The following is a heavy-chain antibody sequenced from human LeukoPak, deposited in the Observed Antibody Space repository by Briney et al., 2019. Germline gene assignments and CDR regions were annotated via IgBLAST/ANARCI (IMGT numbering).Heavy chain of an antibody. CDR2: INPNSGGT. Sequence: ASVKVSCKASGYTVTGYYMHWVRQAPGQGLEWMGWINPNSGGTNYAQKFQGRVTMTRDTSISTAYMELSRLRSDGTAVYYCARVTHGELLPWYWGQGTLVTVSS. CDR1: GYTVTGYY. CDR3: ARVTHGELLPWY. D-gene: IGHD3-10*01. V-gene: IGHV1-2*02. J-gene: IGHJ4*02.